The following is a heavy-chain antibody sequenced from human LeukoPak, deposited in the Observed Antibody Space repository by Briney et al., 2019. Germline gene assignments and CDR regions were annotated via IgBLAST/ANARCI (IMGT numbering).Heavy chain of an antibody. Sequence: GASVKVSCKASGYTFTSYDINWVRQATGQGLELMGWMNPNSGNTGYAQKFQGRVTITMNTSISTAYMQLSSLRSEGTAVYYCARMTYSSSWPSYYYYYMDVWGKGTTVTVSS. CDR1: GYTFTSYD. J-gene: IGHJ6*03. CDR3: ARMTYSSSWPSYYYYYMDV. D-gene: IGHD6-13*01. V-gene: IGHV1-8*03. CDR2: MNPNSGNT.